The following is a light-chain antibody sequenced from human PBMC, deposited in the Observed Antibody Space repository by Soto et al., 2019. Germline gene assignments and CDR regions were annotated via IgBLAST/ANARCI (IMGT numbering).Light chain of an antibody. CDR3: ASYTASGTWV. J-gene: IGLJ3*02. CDR2: EVT. V-gene: IGLV2-14*01. CDR1: SSDVGGYNY. Sequence: QSALTQPASVSGSPGQSITISCTGTSSDVGGYNYVSWFQQNPGKAPKLMIFEVTNRPSRVSNRFSGSKSGNTASLTISGLQAEDEVDYYCASYTASGTWVFGGGTKLTVL.